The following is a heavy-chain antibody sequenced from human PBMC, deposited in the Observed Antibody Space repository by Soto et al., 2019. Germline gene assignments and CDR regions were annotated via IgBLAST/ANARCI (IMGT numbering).Heavy chain of an antibody. D-gene: IGHD3-10*01. CDR2: IYYSGST. J-gene: IGHJ6*03. Sequence: SETLSLTCTVSGGSISSSSYYWGWIRQPPGKGLEWNGSIYYSGSTYYNPSLKSRVTISVDTSKNQFSLKLSSVTAADTAVYYCASSDWFGDPAPYYYMDVWGKGTTVTVSS. V-gene: IGHV4-39*01. CDR3: ASSDWFGDPAPYYYMDV. CDR1: GGSISSSSYY.